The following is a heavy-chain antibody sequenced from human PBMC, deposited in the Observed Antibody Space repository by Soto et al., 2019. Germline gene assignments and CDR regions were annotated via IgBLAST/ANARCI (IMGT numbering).Heavy chain of an antibody. Sequence: ASVKVSCKASGYTFTSYAMHWVRQAPGQRLEWVGWINAGNGNTKYSQKFQGRVTITRDTSASTAYMELSSLRSEDTAVYYCASGSSQGVDYYYGMDVWGQGTTVTVSS. D-gene: IGHD6-13*01. CDR2: INAGNGNT. CDR1: GYTFTSYA. CDR3: ASGSSQGVDYYYGMDV. V-gene: IGHV1-3*01. J-gene: IGHJ6*02.